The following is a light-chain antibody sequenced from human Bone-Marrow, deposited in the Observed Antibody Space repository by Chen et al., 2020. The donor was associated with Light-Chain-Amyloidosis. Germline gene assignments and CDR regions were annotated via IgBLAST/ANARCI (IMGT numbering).Light chain of an antibody. CDR1: SSNIGNNF. CDR2: DNS. V-gene: IGLV1-51*01. CDR3: GTWDSSLGAGV. Sequence: VLTQPSSVSVAPGQKVTISCSGTSSNIGNNFVSWYQQFPGTAPKLLIYDNSNRPSGIPDRFSGSKSGTSATLGIAGLQTGDEAEYYCGTWDSSLGAGVFGGGTKVTVL. J-gene: IGLJ2*01.